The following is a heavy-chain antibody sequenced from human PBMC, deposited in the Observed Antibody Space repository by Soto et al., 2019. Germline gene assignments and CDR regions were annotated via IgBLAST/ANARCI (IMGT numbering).Heavy chain of an antibody. CDR3: ARDVLGPYSSGWYDYYGMDV. D-gene: IGHD6-19*01. CDR1: GFTFSSYS. V-gene: IGHV3-21*01. Sequence: GGSLRLSCAASGFTFSSYSMNWVRQAPGKGLEWVSSISSSSSYIYYADSVKGRFTISRDNAKNSLYLQMNSLRAEDTAVYYCARDVLGPYSSGWYDYYGMDVWGQGTTVTVSS. J-gene: IGHJ6*02. CDR2: ISSSSSYI.